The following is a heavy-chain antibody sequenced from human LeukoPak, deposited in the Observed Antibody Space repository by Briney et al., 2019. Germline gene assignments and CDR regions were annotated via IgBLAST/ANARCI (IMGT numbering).Heavy chain of an antibody. D-gene: IGHD3-16*01. CDR3: ARGGPGDPFDWYFDL. V-gene: IGHV4-34*01. CDR2: INHSGST. J-gene: IGHJ2*01. Sequence: PSETLSLTCAVYGGSFSGYYWSWIRQPPGKGLEWIGEINHSGSTNYNPSLKSRVTISVDTSKNQFSLQLSSVSPEDTAVYYCARGGPGDPFDWYFDLWGRGTLVTVPS. CDR1: GGSFSGYY.